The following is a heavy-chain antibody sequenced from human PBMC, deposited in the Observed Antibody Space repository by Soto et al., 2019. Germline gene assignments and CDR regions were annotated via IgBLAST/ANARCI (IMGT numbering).Heavy chain of an antibody. Sequence: SETLSLTCAVSGYSISSGYYWGWIRQPPGKGLEWIGSIYHSGSTYYNPSLKSRVTISVDTSKNQFSLKLSSVTAADTAVYYCARVGYCSSASCSIPHTWFDPWGQGTLVTVSS. D-gene: IGHD2-2*01. CDR2: IYHSGST. CDR3: ARVGYCSSASCSIPHTWFDP. CDR1: GYSISSGYY. J-gene: IGHJ5*02. V-gene: IGHV4-38-2*01.